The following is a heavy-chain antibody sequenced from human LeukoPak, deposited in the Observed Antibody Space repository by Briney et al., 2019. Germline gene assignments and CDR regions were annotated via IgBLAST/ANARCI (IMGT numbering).Heavy chain of an antibody. J-gene: IGHJ4*02. CDR3: ANHLACGSTSCPPFDY. CDR2: MSSRSGII. Sequence: TGGSLRLSCVASGFNFSDYYMNWTRQSPGKGLEWISYMSSRSGIIYYGGSVKGRFTISRDNAKNSLYLQMNSLRAEDTAVYYCANHLACGSTSCPPFDYWGQGTLVTVSS. D-gene: IGHD2-2*01. V-gene: IGHV3-11*04. CDR1: GFNFSDYY.